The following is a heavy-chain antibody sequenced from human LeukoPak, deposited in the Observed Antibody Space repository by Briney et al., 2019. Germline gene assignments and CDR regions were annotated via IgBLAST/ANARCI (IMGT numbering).Heavy chain of an antibody. J-gene: IGHJ4*02. D-gene: IGHD6-19*01. Sequence: GGSLRLSCAASGFTFRSYSMNWVRQAPGKGLEWVSSISSSSSYIYYADSVKGRFTISRDNAKNSLYLQMNSLRAEDTAVCYCARDRGYSASSGKEGDYWGQGTLVTVSS. CDR2: ISSSSSYI. CDR1: GFTFRSYS. V-gene: IGHV3-21*01. CDR3: ARDRGYSASSGKEGDY.